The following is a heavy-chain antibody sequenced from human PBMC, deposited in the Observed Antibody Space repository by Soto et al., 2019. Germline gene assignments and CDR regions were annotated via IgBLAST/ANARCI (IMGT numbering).Heavy chain of an antibody. CDR1: GDSVRSNVYY. D-gene: IGHD3-22*01. J-gene: IGHJ5*02. CDR2: ISHSGTT. CDR3: PRVSFYYDSSGYPVAWFDP. Sequence: SETLSLTCSVSGDSVRSNVYYWSWIRQPPGKGLEWIAYISHSGTTKSNPSLKSPVTVSVDTSKNQFSLKLNFVTAADTAMYYCPRVSFYYDSSGYPVAWFDPLGQGTLLTVSS. V-gene: IGHV4-61*08.